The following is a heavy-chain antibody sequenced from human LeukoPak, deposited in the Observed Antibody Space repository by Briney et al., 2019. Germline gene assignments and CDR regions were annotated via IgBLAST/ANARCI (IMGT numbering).Heavy chain of an antibody. J-gene: IGHJ4*02. CDR2: IYSRGLTRGST. V-gene: IGHV4-59*01. D-gene: IGHD1-26*01. CDR3: ARGQEYSGSYYRYFDY. CDR1: GGSLSSYY. Sequence: MPSETLSLTCTASGGSLSSYYWSWIRQPPGKGLEWIGYIYSRGLTRGSTNYNPSLKSRVTISVDTSKNQFSLKLSSVTAADTAVYYCARGQEYSGSYYRYFDYWGQGTLVTVSS.